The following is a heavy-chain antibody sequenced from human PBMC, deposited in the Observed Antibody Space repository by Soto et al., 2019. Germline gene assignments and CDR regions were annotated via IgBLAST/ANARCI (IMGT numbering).Heavy chain of an antibody. Sequence: GESLKISCRGSGYSFTNYWIGWVRQMPGKGLEWMGMIYPGDSDIRYSPSFQGQVTVSADKSISTAYLQWSSLKASDTANYYCARSGRNYYYGMDVWGQGTTVTRLL. J-gene: IGHJ6*02. CDR1: GYSFTNYW. V-gene: IGHV5-51*01. CDR2: IYPGDSDI. CDR3: ARSGRNYYYGMDV.